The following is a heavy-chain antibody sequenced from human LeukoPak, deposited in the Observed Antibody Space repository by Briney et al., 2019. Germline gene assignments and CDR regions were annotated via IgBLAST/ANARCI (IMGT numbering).Heavy chain of an antibody. CDR3: ATDALYYYDSSGYRY. V-gene: IGHV1-24*01. CDR2: FDPEDGET. CDR1: GYTLTELS. Sequence: ASVKVSCKVSGYTLTELSMHWVRQAPGKGLEWIGGFDPEDGETIYAQKFQGRVTMTEDTSTDTAYMELSSLRSEDTAVYYCATDALYYYDSSGYRYWGQGTLVTVSS. D-gene: IGHD3-22*01. J-gene: IGHJ4*02.